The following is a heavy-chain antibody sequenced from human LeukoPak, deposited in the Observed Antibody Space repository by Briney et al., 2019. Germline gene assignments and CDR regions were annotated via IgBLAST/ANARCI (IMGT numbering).Heavy chain of an antibody. CDR2: ISYDGSNK. CDR1: GFTFSSYA. J-gene: IGHJ4*02. V-gene: IGHV3-30*04. CDR3: AKDLRGSGSFFFDY. Sequence: GRSLRLSCAASGFTFSSYAMHWVRQAPGKGLEWVAVISYDGSNKYYADSVKGRFTISRDNSKNTLYLQMNSLRAEDTAVYYCAKDLRGSGSFFFDYWGQGTLVTVSS. D-gene: IGHD3-10*01.